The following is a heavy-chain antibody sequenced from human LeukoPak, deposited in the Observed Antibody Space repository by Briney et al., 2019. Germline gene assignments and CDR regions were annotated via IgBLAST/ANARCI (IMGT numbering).Heavy chain of an antibody. Sequence: GSLRLSCAASGFTFSSYSMNWVRQAPGKGLEWVSYISSSSSTIYYADSVKGRFTISRDNAKNSLYLQMNSLRAEDTAVYYCARVYYGSGSPGHWGQGTLVTVSS. CDR1: GFTFSSYS. D-gene: IGHD3-10*01. J-gene: IGHJ4*02. V-gene: IGHV3-48*01. CDR3: ARVYYGSGSPGH. CDR2: ISSSSSTI.